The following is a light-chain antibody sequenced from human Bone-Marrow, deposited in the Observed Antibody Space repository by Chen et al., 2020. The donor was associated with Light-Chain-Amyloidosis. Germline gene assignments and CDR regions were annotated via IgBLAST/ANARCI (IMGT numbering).Light chain of an antibody. J-gene: IGLJ3*02. CDR2: DDS. Sequence: SYVLTQPSSVSVAPGQTAMIACGGNNIGSTSVHWYQQTPGQAPLLVVYDDSDRPSGIPERVSGSNAGNTATLTISRVGAGDEADYYCQVWDRSSDRPVFGGGTKLTVL. CDR1: NIGSTS. V-gene: IGLV3-21*02. CDR3: QVWDRSSDRPV.